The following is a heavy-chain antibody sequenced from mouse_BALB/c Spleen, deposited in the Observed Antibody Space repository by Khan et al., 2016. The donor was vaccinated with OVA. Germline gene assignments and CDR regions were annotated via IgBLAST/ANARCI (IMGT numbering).Heavy chain of an antibody. CDR1: GFSLITYG. J-gene: IGHJ3*01. Sequence: QVRLQQSGPGLVQPSQSLSITCTVSGFSLITYGVHWVRQSPGKGLEWLGVIWSDGSTDYNAAFMSRLSITKDNSKSQVFFKMNSLQVDDTAIYYCARNSYRYDFTYWGRGTLVTVSA. CDR3: ARNSYRYDFTY. V-gene: IGHV2-4-1*01. D-gene: IGHD2-12*01. CDR2: IWSDGST.